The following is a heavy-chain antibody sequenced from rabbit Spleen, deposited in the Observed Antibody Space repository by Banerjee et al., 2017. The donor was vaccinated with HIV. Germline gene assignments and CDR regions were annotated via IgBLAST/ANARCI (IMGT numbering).Heavy chain of an antibody. J-gene: IGHJ6*01. D-gene: IGHD8-1*01. V-gene: IGHV1S40*01. CDR1: GFSFSRAYD. CDR2: IAGSSSDFT. CDR3: ARDTGSSFSSYGMDL. Sequence: VESGGGLVKPGSSLTLTCKASGFSFSRAYDMCWVRQAPGKGLEWISCIAGSSSDFTYSATWAKGRFTCSKTSSTTVTLQMTSLTVADTATYFCARDTGSSFSSYGMDLWGQGTLVTVS.